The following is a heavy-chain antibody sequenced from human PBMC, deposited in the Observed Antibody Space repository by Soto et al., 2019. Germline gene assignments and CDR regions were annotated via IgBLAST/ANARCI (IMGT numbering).Heavy chain of an antibody. CDR2: ISSSSSTI. D-gene: IGHD4-17*01. V-gene: IGHV3-48*01. CDR1: GLTFGSYS. CDR3: ARVQDYGDYYYYYMDV. Sequence: VGLMRLSCAASGLTFGSYSMNWVRQAPGKGLEWVSYISSSSSTIYYADSVKGRFTISRDNAKNSLYLQMNSLRAEDTAVYYCARVQDYGDYYYYYMDVWGKGTTVTVSS. J-gene: IGHJ6*03.